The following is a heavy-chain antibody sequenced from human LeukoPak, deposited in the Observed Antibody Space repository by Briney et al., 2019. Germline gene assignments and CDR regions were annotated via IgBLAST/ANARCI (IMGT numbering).Heavy chain of an antibody. CDR1: GYTLTELS. Sequence: ASVKVSCKVSGYTLTELSMHWVRQAPGQGLEWMGGFDPEDGETIYAQKFQGRVTMTEDTSTDTAYMELSSLRSEDTAVYYCATCTTVAAYYYGMDVWGQGTTVTVSS. CDR2: FDPEDGET. V-gene: IGHV1-24*01. J-gene: IGHJ6*02. D-gene: IGHD4-11*01. CDR3: ATCTTVAAYYYGMDV.